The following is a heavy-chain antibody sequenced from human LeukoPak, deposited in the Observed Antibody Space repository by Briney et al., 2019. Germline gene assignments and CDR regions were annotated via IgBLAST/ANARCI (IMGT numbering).Heavy chain of an antibody. CDR2: INHSGST. V-gene: IGHV4-34*01. CDR1: GGSFSGYY. CDR3: ARGTHYYGSGSYYNHYYYYMDV. Sequence: PSETLSLTCAVYGGSFSGYYWSWIRQPPGKGLEWIGEINHSGSTNYNPSLKSRVTISVDTSKNQFSLKLSSVTAADTAVYYCARGTHYYGSGSYYNHYYYYMDVWGKGTTVTVAS. D-gene: IGHD3-10*01. J-gene: IGHJ6*03.